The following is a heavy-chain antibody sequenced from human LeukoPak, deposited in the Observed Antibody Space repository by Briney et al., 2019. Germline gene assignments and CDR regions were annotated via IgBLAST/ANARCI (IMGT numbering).Heavy chain of an antibody. CDR1: GFTFSSYA. CDR2: ISNSGGST. V-gene: IGHV3-23*01. CDR3: ARDRDAAVGYYFAY. J-gene: IGHJ4*02. D-gene: IGHD5-18*01. Sequence: GGSLRLSCAASGFTFSSYAMSWVRQAPGKGLEWVSGISNSGGSTYYADSVKGRFTISRDNSKNTLYLQMDSLRAEDTAVYYCARDRDAAVGYYFAYWGQGTLVTVSS.